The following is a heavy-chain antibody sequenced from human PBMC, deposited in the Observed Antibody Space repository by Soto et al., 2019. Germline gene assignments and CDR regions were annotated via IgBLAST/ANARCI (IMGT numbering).Heavy chain of an antibody. CDR2: IIPIYSTA. CDR3: AREYSSIAHLDDAFDI. CDR1: GGTFSSYA. D-gene: IGHD6-19*01. V-gene: IGHV1-69*13. J-gene: IGHJ3*02. Sequence: SVKVSCKASGGTFSSYAISWVRQTPGQGLEWIGGIIPIYSTANYTQKFQGRVTITADESTSKAYKELSSLRSEDTALYYCAREYSSIAHLDDAFDIWGQGTMVTVSS.